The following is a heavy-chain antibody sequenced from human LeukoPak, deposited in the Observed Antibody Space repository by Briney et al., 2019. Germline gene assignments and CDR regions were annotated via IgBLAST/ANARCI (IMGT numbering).Heavy chain of an antibody. CDR1: GGSISSYY. CDR2: IYTSGST. D-gene: IGHD3-10*01. J-gene: IGHJ4*02. V-gene: IGHV4-4*07. CDR3: ARFIVRGATYYFDY. Sequence: PSETLSLTCTVSGGSISSYYWSWIRQPAGKGLEWIGRIYTSGSTNYNPSLKSRVTISVDTSKNQFSLTLSSVTAADTAVYYCARFIVRGATYYFDYWGQGTLVTVSS.